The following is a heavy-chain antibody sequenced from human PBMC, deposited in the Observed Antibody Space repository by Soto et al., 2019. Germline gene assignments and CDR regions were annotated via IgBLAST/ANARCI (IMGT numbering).Heavy chain of an antibody. CDR1: GFDASVNY. V-gene: IGHV3-66*01. Sequence: PGGSLRLSCAASGFDASVNYMTWVRQAPGKGLEWVSLINAGGSTLYADSVQGRFIISRDNSNNTLYLQMNSLRVEDTAMYYCVRENYYYGMDVWGQGTAVTVSS. J-gene: IGHJ6*02. CDR3: VRENYYYGMDV. CDR2: INAGGST.